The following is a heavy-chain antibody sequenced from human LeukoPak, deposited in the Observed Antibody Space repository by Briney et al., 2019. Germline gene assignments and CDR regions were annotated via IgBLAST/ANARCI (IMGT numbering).Heavy chain of an antibody. Sequence: PGGALRLSCAASGFTFDDYGMSWVRQAPGKGLEWVSGINWNGGSTGYADSVKGRFTISRDNAKNSLYLQMNSLRAEDTALYYCARGRNYYDSSGRRGAFDIWGQGTMVTVSS. V-gene: IGHV3-20*04. J-gene: IGHJ3*02. D-gene: IGHD3-22*01. CDR2: INWNGGST. CDR1: GFTFDDYG. CDR3: ARGRNYYDSSGRRGAFDI.